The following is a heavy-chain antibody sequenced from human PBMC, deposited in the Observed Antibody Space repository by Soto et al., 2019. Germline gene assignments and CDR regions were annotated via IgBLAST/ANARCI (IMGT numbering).Heavy chain of an antibody. CDR3: ARANSAAYYDFWSGSPRGNWFDP. CDR1: GGSISSYY. CDR2: IYYSGST. D-gene: IGHD3-3*01. J-gene: IGHJ5*02. Sequence: PLETLSLTCTVSGGSISSYYWSWIRQPPGKGLEWIGYIYYSGSTNYNPSLKSRVTISVDTSKNQFSLKLSSVTAADTAVYYCARANSAAYYDFWSGSPRGNWFDPWGQGTLVTVSS. V-gene: IGHV4-59*01.